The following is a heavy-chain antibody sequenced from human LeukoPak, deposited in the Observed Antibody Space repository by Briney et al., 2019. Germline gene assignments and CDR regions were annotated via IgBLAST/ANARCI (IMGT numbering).Heavy chain of an antibody. D-gene: IGHD3-10*01. CDR2: IYHSGST. J-gene: IGHJ5*02. Sequence: SETLSLTCAVSGGSISSGGYSWSWIRQPPGTGLEWIGYIYHSGSTYYNPSLKSRVTISVDRSKNQFSLKLSSVTAADTAVYYCARDGGGFGPWGQGTLVTVSS. CDR1: GGSISSGGYS. CDR3: ARDGGGFGP. V-gene: IGHV4-30-2*01.